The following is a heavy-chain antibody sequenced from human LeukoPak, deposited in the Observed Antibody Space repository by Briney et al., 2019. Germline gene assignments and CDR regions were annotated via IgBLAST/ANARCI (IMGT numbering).Heavy chain of an antibody. J-gene: IGHJ4*02. CDR2: IYHSGGT. CDR3: ARGGYQFDY. CDR1: GYSISSGYY. D-gene: IGHD3-16*01. Sequence: SETLSPTCAVSGYSISSGYYWGWIRQPPGKGLEWIGSIYHSGGTYYNPSLKSRVTISVDTSKNQFSLKLSSVTAADTAVYYCARGGYQFDYWGQGTLVTVSS. V-gene: IGHV4-38-2*01.